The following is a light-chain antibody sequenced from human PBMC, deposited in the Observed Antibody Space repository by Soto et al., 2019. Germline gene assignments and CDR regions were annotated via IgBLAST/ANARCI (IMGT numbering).Light chain of an antibody. CDR3: QQYNSWPPLT. J-gene: IGKJ4*01. Sequence: IVMTQSPATLSLSPGERATLFCRASQSVSSNLACYQQRPGQAPRRLIFGAYTRATGITPRFSGSGSWTEFTITISSLQSEDSSVYFCQQYNSWPPLTFGGGTKVEIK. V-gene: IGKV3D-15*01. CDR1: QSVSSN. CDR2: GAY.